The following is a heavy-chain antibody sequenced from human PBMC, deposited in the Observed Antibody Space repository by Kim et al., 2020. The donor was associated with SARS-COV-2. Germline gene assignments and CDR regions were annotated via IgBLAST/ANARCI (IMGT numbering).Heavy chain of an antibody. CDR3: AKGGRGELDY. Sequence: NKYKADSVKGRFTISRDNSKNSLYLQMNSLRAKDAAVYYCAKGGRGELDYWGQGTLVTVSS. CDR2: NK. V-gene: IGHV3-30*02. D-gene: IGHD1-26*01. J-gene: IGHJ4*02.